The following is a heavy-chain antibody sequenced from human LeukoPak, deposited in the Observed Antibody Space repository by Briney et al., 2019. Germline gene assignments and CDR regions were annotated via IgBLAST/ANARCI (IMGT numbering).Heavy chain of an antibody. CDR1: GSSISSGDYY. Sequence: PSQTLSLTCTVSGSSISSGDYYWSWIRQPPGKGLEWIGYIYYSGSTYYNPSLKSRVTISVDTSKNQFSLKLSSVTAADTAVYYCARVDCSGGSCYYFDYWGQGTLVTVSS. CDR2: IYYSGST. CDR3: ARVDCSGGSCYYFDY. D-gene: IGHD2-15*01. V-gene: IGHV4-30-4*01. J-gene: IGHJ4*02.